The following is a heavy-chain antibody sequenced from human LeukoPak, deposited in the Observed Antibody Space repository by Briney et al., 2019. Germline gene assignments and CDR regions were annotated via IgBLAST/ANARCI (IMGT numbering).Heavy chain of an antibody. J-gene: IGHJ4*02. Sequence: PGGSLRLSCAASGFAFNNYSMNWVRQAPGKGLEWVSYISSSSTTIYYADSVKGRFSIFRDNAKNSLYLQMNSLRAEDTAVYYCARNSRYLDSSLFRDDDYWGQGTLVTVSS. CDR1: GFAFNNYS. V-gene: IGHV3-48*01. D-gene: IGHD3-22*01. CDR2: ISSSSTTI. CDR3: ARNSRYLDSSLFRDDDY.